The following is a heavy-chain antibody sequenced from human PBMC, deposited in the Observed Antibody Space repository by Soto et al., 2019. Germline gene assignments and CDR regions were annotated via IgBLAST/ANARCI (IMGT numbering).Heavy chain of an antibody. CDR1: GFTFSIYA. D-gene: IGHD3-9*01. V-gene: IGHV3-23*01. Sequence: EVQLLESGGGLVQPGGSLRLSCAASGFTFSIYAMNWVRQAPGRGLEWVSAISGSGGSSYYADSVKGRFTVSRDNSWNTLSLQMNSLSAEETAVYYCARGDDILPGPILEYWGQGTMVTVSS. CDR2: ISGSGGSS. CDR3: ARGDDILPGPILEY. J-gene: IGHJ4*02.